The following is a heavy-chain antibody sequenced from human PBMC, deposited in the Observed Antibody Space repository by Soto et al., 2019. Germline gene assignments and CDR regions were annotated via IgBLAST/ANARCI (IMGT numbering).Heavy chain of an antibody. CDR2: INHSGST. V-gene: IGHV4-34*01. D-gene: IGHD6-13*01. CDR3: ARGLYSSSWYWFDP. CDR1: GGSFSGYY. J-gene: IGHJ5*02. Sequence: SETLSLTCAVYGGSFSGYYWSWIRQPPGKGLEWIGEINHSGSTNYNPSLKSRVTISVDTSKNQFSLKLSSVTAADTAVYYCARGLYSSSWYWFDPWGQGTLVTVSS.